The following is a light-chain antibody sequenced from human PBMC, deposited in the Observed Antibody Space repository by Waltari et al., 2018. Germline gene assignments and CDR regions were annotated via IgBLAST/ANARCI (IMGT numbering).Light chain of an antibody. V-gene: IGLV4-69*01. CDR3: QTGGHGTWV. J-gene: IGLJ3*02. Sequence: QLVLTQSPSASASLGASLKPTCTPSSGHSSNIIAWLRQQPARGPRYLMTVNSDGTHSKGDDIPDRFSGSSSGAERYLTISSLQSEDEADYYCQTGGHGTWVFGGGTKVTVL. CDR2: VNSDGTH. CDR1: SGHSSNI.